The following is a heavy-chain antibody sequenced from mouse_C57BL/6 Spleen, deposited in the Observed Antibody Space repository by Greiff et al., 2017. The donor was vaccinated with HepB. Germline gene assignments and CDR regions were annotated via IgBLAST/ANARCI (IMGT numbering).Heavy chain of an antibody. J-gene: IGHJ2*01. CDR3: ARGGLRDDFDY. CDR1: GYTFTSYT. Sequence: VQLVESGAELARPGASVKMSCKASGYTFTSYTMHWVKQRPGQGLEWIGYINPSSGYTKYNQKFKDKATLTADKSSSTAYMQLSSLTSEDSAVYYCARGGLRDDFDYWGQGTTLTVSS. D-gene: IGHD2-4*01. CDR2: INPSSGYT. V-gene: IGHV1-4*01.